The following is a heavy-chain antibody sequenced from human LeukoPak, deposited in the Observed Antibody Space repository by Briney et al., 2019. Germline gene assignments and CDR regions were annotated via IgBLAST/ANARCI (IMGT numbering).Heavy chain of an antibody. D-gene: IGHD6-13*01. CDR3: AKVANRRAAAGSFDY. J-gene: IGHJ4*02. Sequence: PGGSLRLSCAASGFTFSSYGMHWVRQAPGKGLEWVAFIRYDGSNKYYADSVKGRFTISRDNSKNTLYLQMNSLRAEDTAVYYCAKVANRRAAAGSFDYWGQGTLVTVSS. CDR2: IRYDGSNK. CDR1: GFTFSSYG. V-gene: IGHV3-30*02.